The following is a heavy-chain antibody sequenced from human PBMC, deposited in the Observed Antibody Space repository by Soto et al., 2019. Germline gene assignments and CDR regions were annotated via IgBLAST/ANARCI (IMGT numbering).Heavy chain of an antibody. CDR1: GGSVSSGSYY. J-gene: IGHJ5*02. Sequence: PSETLSLTCTVSGGSVSSGSYYWSWIRQPPGKGLEWIGYIYYSGSTNYNPSLKSRVILSLDTSTSEVSLSLTSVTAADAAVYFCARFSPPRKSYDSNPGWFDPWGQGIMVTVSS. CDR2: IYYSGST. V-gene: IGHV4-61*01. D-gene: IGHD3-22*01. CDR3: ARFSPPRKSYDSNPGWFDP.